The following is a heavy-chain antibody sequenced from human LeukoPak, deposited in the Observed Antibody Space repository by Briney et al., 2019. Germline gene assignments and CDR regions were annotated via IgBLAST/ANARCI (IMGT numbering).Heavy chain of an antibody. D-gene: IGHD5-18*01. V-gene: IGHV1-18*01. CDR2: ISAYNGNT. CDR3: ARDSWIHLAYDDNDY. Sequence: ASVKVSCKASGYTFTSYGISWVRQAPGQGLEWMGWISAYNGNTNYAQKLQGRVTMTTDTSTSTAYMELRSLRSDDTAVYYCARDSWIHLAYDDNDYWGQGTLVTVSS. J-gene: IGHJ4*02. CDR1: GYTFTSYG.